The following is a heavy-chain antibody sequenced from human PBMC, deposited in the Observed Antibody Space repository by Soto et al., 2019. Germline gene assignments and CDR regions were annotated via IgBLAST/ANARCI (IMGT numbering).Heavy chain of an antibody. J-gene: IGHJ5*02. D-gene: IGHD2-21*01. CDR1: GGSISSGGYS. CDR3: AGVRGPYCGGECYPPTPNWFDP. CDR2: IYHSGST. Sequence: QLQLQESGSGLVKPSQTLSLTCAVSGGSISSGGYSWSWIRQPPGKGLEWIGYIYHSGSTYYNPSLKSRVTISVDRSKNQFSLMLSSVTGADSAGYYCAGVRGPYCGGECYPPTPNWFDPWGQGNLVTVSS. V-gene: IGHV4-30-2*01.